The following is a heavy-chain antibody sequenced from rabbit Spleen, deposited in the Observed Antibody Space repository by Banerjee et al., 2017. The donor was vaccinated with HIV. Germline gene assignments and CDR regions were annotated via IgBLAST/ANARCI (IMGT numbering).Heavy chain of an antibody. CDR3: ARDAYSSSGYVTYAFNL. Sequence: QEQLVESGGGLVQPEGSLTLTCKASGFSFSDRDVMCWVRQAPGKGLEWIACINAVTGKAVYASWAKGRFTISKTSSTTVTLQMTSLTAADTATYFCARDAYSSSGYVTYAFNLWGQGTLVTVS. J-gene: IGHJ4*01. D-gene: IGHD6-1*01. CDR2: INAVTGKA. CDR1: GFSFSDRDV. V-gene: IGHV1S45*01.